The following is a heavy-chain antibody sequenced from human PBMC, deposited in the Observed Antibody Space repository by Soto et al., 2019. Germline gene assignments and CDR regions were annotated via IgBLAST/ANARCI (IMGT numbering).Heavy chain of an antibody. V-gene: IGHV3-13*05. CDR2: IGAAGDP. D-gene: IGHD2-21*01. CDR3: APLIGDTYGPAMGDAFDF. J-gene: IGHJ3*01. CDR1: GFSFSDYD. Sequence: PGGSLRLSCIVSGFSFSDYDMYWVRQVAGKGLEWVAGIGAAGDPYYAGSVKGRFTISRENAKNSLYLQMRSLTGGDTAVYFCAPLIGDTYGPAMGDAFDFWGQGKTGTRSS.